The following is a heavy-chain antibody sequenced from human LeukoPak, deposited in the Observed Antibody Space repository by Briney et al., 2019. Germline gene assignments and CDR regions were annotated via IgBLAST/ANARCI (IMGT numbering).Heavy chain of an antibody. CDR1: GGSFSGYY. D-gene: IGHD3-22*01. CDR2: INHSGST. Sequence: SETLSLTCAGYGGSFSGYYWSWIRQPPGKGLDWIGEINHSGSTNYNPSLKSRVTISVDTSKNQFSLKLSSVTAADTAVYYCARFYDSSGRWGFDPWGQGTLVTVSS. V-gene: IGHV4-34*01. CDR3: ARFYDSSGRWGFDP. J-gene: IGHJ5*02.